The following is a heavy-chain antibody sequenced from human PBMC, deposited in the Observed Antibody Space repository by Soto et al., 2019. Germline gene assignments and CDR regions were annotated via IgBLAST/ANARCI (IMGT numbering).Heavy chain of an antibody. V-gene: IGHV3-11*01. CDR1: GFTFSDYY. CDR3: ARRAILWGNSFDV. Sequence: QVQLVESGGGLVKPGGSLRLSCAASGFTFSDYYMGWIRQAPGKGLDWVAYISSTGSTIYYADSVKGRFTISRDNAKNSLYLQMNTLRAEDTAVYYCARRAILWGNSFDVWGQGTMVTVSS. CDR2: ISSTGSTI. J-gene: IGHJ3*01. D-gene: IGHD2-21*01.